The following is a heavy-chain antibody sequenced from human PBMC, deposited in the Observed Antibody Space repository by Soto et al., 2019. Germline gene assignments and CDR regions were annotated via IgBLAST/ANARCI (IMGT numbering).Heavy chain of an antibody. CDR3: ARDRLMATAGTARHYFGSDV. D-gene: IGHD5-18*01. CDR2: IYYSGNT. J-gene: IGHJ6*02. Sequence: LSLTCTVSGGSIRSGGYYWSWVRQNPRRGLEWIGNIYYSGNTYYNPSLKSRLTISVDTSKNQFSLNLSSVTAADTAVYYCARDRLMATAGTARHYFGSDVWVQGTTVT. V-gene: IGHV4-31*03. CDR1: GGSIRSGGYY.